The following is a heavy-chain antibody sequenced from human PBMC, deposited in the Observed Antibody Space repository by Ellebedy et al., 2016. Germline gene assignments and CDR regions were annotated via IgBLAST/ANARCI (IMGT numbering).Heavy chain of an antibody. J-gene: IGHJ4*02. CDR2: ISSSSSTI. D-gene: IGHD1-26*01. CDR1: GFTFSSYS. CDR3: ARDPAKAGATG. V-gene: IGHV3-48*01. Sequence: GESLKISCAASGFTFSSYSMNWVRQAPGKGLEWVSYISSSSSTIYYADSVKGRFTISRDNAKNSLYLQMNSLRAEDTAVYYCARDPAKAGATGWGQGTLVTVSS.